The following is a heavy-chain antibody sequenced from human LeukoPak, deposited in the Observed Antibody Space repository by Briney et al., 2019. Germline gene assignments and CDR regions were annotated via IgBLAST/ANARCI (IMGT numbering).Heavy chain of an antibody. Sequence: PGGSLRLSCAASGFTFDDYAMHWVRHAPGRGLEWVSGISWNSGSIGYADSVKGRFTISRDNAKNSLYLQMNSLRAEDTALYYCARDGATDEYGDTRGYYYYYMDVWGKGTTVTVSS. CDR1: GFTFDDYA. CDR3: ARDGATDEYGDTRGYYYYYMDV. V-gene: IGHV3-9*01. D-gene: IGHD4-17*01. CDR2: ISWNSGSI. J-gene: IGHJ6*03.